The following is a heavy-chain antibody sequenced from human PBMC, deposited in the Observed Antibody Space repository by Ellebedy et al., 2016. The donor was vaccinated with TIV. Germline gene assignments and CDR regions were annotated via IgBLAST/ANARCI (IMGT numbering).Heavy chain of an antibody. D-gene: IGHD2-2*01. V-gene: IGHV3-11*05. CDR1: GFTFSDYY. J-gene: IGHJ5*02. Sequence: GGSLRLXXAASGFTFSDYYMSWIRQAPGKGLECVSYITSSSSYTNYADPVKGRFTISRDNAKNSLYLQMNSLRVEDTAVYYCARVVGRGCSTTSCRFDPWGQGTLVTVSS. CDR3: ARVVGRGCSTTSCRFDP. CDR2: ITSSSSYT.